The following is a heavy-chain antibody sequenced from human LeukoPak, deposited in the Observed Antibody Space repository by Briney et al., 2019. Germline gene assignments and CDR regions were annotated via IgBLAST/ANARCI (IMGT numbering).Heavy chain of an antibody. CDR3: ARGYYGSGSSHIARFDY. CDR1: GFTFSTYS. J-gene: IGHJ4*02. CDR2: IGGSSSYI. Sequence: GGSLRLSCAASGFTFSTYSMNWVRQAPGKGLEWVSSIGGSSSYIDYADSVKGRFTISRDNAKNSLYLQMNSLRAEDTAVYYCARGYYGSGSSHIARFDYWGQGTLVTVSS. V-gene: IGHV3-21*01. D-gene: IGHD3-10*01.